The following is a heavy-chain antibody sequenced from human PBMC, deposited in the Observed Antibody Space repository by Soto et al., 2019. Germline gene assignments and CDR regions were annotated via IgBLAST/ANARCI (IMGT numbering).Heavy chain of an antibody. Sequence: PGGSLRLSCAASGFTFSSYSMNWVRQAPGKGLEWVSSISSSSSYIYYADSVKGRFTISGDNAKNSLYLQMNSLRAEDTAVYYCARDTYFYGSGSYGPWGKGTLVTVSS. CDR3: ARDTYFYGSGSYGP. V-gene: IGHV3-21*01. D-gene: IGHD3-10*01. CDR1: GFTFSSYS. J-gene: IGHJ5*02. CDR2: ISSSSSYI.